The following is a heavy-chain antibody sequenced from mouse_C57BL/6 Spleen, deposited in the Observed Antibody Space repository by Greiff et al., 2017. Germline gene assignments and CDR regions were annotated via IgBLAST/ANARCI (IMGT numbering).Heavy chain of an antibody. Sequence: EVHLVESGGDLVKPGGSLKLSCAASGFTFSSYGMTWVRQTPDKRLEWVATISSGGSYTYYPDSVKGRFTISRDNAKNTLYLQMSSLKAEDTAMYYCARDNYVDYWGQGTTLAVSS. CDR2: ISSGGSYT. J-gene: IGHJ2*01. CDR1: GFTFSSYG. CDR3: ARDNYVDY. V-gene: IGHV5-6*01.